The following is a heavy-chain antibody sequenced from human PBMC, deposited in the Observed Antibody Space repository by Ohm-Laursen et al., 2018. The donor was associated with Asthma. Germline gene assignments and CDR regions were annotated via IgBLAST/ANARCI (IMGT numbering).Heavy chain of an antibody. V-gene: IGHV1-18*04. D-gene: IGHD3-16*02. CDR3: ARDLPRLGELSLYPLDY. CDR1: GYTFTSYG. CDR2: ISAYNGNT. J-gene: IGHJ4*02. Sequence: GASVKVSCKAYGYTFTSYGISWVRQAPGQGLEWMGRISAYNGNTNYAQKLQGRVTMTTDTSTSTAYMELRSLRSDDTAVYYCARDLPRLGELSLYPLDYWGQGTLVTVSS.